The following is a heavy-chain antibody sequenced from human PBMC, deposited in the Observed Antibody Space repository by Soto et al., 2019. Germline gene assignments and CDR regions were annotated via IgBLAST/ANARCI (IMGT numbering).Heavy chain of an antibody. CDR2: INGYNGNI. V-gene: IGHV1-18*01. Sequence: QVRLVQSGPDVRKPGASVTVSCKTSGYPFPSYGLSWVRQAPGQGLEWMGWINGYNGNINYARKLQDRVTLTKDTSTSTSNMELRSLRSDDTAVYYCVRDKTVTRARPKNFDYWGKGTLFTVSS. CDR1: GYPFPSYG. D-gene: IGHD4-17*01. CDR3: VRDKTVTRARPKNFDY. J-gene: IGHJ4*02.